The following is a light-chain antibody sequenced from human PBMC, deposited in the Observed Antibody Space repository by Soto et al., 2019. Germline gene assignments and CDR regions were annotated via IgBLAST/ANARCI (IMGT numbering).Light chain of an antibody. V-gene: IGLV1-44*01. CDR2: NND. J-gene: IGLJ1*01. Sequence: QSVRTQPPSASGTPGQRVTISCSGTSSNIGSGSVNWYQQLPGTAPKLLIYNNDQWPSGVPDRFSGSKSGTSASLDISGLQSEDEADYYCASWDVSLNGLYVFGTGTKVTVL. CDR1: SSNIGSGS. CDR3: ASWDVSLNGLYV.